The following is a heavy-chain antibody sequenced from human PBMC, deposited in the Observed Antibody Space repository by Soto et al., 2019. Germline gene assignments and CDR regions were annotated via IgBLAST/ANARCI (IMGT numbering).Heavy chain of an antibody. CDR2: IYYSGST. Sequence: SETLSLTCTVSGGSISGYYWSWIRQPPGKGLEWIGYIYYSGSTNYNPSLKSRVTISVDTSKNQFSLKLSSVTAADTAVYYCARAVAAAGAGWFDPWGQGTLVTVSS. V-gene: IGHV4-59*13. D-gene: IGHD6-13*01. J-gene: IGHJ5*02. CDR3: ARAVAAAGAGWFDP. CDR1: GGSISGYY.